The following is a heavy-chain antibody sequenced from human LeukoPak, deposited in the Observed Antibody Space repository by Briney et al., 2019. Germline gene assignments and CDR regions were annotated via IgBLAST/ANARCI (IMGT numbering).Heavy chain of an antibody. CDR1: GYTFTGYY. CDR2: IDPNSGTT. Sequence: ASVKVSCKASGYTFTGYYLHWVRQAPGQGLEWMGWIDPNSGTTVYAQKFQGRVTLTRDTSISTVYMELSSLRSEDTAVYYCAIYDSPFAFDIWGQGTMVTVSS. J-gene: IGHJ3*02. CDR3: AIYDSPFAFDI. V-gene: IGHV1-2*02. D-gene: IGHD3-16*01.